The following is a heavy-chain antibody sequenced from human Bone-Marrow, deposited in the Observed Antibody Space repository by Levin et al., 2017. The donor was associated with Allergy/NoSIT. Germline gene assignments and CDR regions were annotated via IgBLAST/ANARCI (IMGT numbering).Heavy chain of an antibody. CDR3: ARYGPPDSYGSGIIDYYYYGMDG. V-gene: IGHV1-18*01. CDR2: ISAYNGNT. CDR1: GYTFTSYG. D-gene: IGHD3-10*01. J-gene: IGHJ6*02. Sequence: ASVKVSCKASGYTFTSYGISWVRQAPGQGLEWMGWISAYNGNTNYAQKLQGRVTMTTDTSTSTAYMELRSLRSDDTAVYYCARYGPPDSYGSGIIDYYYYGMDGWGQGTTVTVSS.